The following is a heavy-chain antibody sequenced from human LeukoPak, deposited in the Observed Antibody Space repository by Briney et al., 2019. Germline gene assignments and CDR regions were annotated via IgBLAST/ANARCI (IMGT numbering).Heavy chain of an antibody. CDR1: GGSISSSSYY. CDR2: IYYSGST. J-gene: IGHJ6*03. V-gene: IGHV4-39*07. Sequence: PSETLSLTCTVSGGSISSSSYYWGWIRQPPGKGLEWIGSIYYSGSTHYNPSLKSRVTISVDTSKNQCCLKLSSVTAADTAVYYCARTEESGYSYRYFGYYYYMDVWGKGTTVTVSS. D-gene: IGHD5-18*01. CDR3: ARTEESGYSYRYFGYYYYMDV.